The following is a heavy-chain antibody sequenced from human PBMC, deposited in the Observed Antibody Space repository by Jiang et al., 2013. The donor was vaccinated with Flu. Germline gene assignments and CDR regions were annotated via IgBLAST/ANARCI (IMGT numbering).Heavy chain of an antibody. Sequence: GSGLVKPSETLSLTCTVSGGSISSYYWSWIRQLPGKGLEWIGYIYYSGSTNYNPSLKSRVTISVDTSKNQFSLKLSSVTAADTAVYYCARHLRLTIFGAKSNWFDPWGQGTLVTVSS. CDR3: ARHLRLTIFGAKSNWFDP. D-gene: IGHD3-3*01. CDR1: GGSISSYY. V-gene: IGHV4-59*08. J-gene: IGHJ5*02. CDR2: IYYSGST.